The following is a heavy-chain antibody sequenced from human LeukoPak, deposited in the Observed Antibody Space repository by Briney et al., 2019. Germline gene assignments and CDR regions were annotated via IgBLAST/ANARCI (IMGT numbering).Heavy chain of an antibody. D-gene: IGHD4-17*01. CDR1: GGSISSGGYY. Sequence: SETLSLTCTVSGGSISSGGYYWSWIRQPAGKGLEWIGRIYTSGSTNYNPSLKSRVTMSVDTSKNQFSLKLSSVTAADTAVYYCAREVDYVHWFDPWGQGTLVTVSS. V-gene: IGHV4-61*02. CDR2: IYTSGST. CDR3: AREVDYVHWFDP. J-gene: IGHJ5*02.